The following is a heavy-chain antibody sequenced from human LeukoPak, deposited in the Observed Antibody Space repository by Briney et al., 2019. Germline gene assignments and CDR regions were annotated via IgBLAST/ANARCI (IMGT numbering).Heavy chain of an antibody. J-gene: IGHJ4*02. Sequence: SETLSLICTVSGGSVSYSTYYCSWIRQPPGKGLEWIGYIHYRGSTQYNPSLKSRVTILVDTSKNQFSLRLSSVTAADTAVYYCAKVEANYFDYWGQGILVTASS. CDR2: IHYRGST. V-gene: IGHV4-61*01. CDR3: AKVEANYFDY. D-gene: IGHD1-26*01. CDR1: GGSVSYSTYY.